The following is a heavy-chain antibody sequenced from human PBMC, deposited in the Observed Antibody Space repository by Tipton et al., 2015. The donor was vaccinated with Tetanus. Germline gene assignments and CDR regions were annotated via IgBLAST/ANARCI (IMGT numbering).Heavy chain of an antibody. Sequence: QLVQSGAEVKKPGASVKVSCRASGYSFTTYGINWVRQAPGQGLEWLGWNGGYNGDTNYAQKFQGRVTMTTDTSANTAYMELRSLRSDDTAVYFCARLVKQWLVPEDYWGQGTQITVSS. CDR1: GYSFTTYG. V-gene: IGHV1-18*01. CDR3: ARLVKQWLVPEDY. CDR2: NGGYNGDT. D-gene: IGHD6-19*01. J-gene: IGHJ4*02.